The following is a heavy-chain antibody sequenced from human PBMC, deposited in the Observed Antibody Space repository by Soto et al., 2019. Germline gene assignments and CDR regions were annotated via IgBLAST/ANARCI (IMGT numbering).Heavy chain of an antibody. CDR3: ARVEGAYAFDY. CDR1: GFTFSDYY. CDR2: ISKSGGTT. V-gene: IGHV3-11*01. J-gene: IGHJ4*02. D-gene: IGHD3-16*01. Sequence: QVQLVESGGGLVKPGGSLRLSCAPSGFTFSDYYMSWIRQAPGKGPEWVSYISKSGGTTEYADSVRGRFTISRYNAKNSLYPQMNGLRASETATYYCARVEGAYAFDYWGQGTQVTVSS.